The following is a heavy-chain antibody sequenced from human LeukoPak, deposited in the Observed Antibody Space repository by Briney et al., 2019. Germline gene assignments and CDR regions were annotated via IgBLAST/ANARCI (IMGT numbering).Heavy chain of an antibody. J-gene: IGHJ4*02. V-gene: IGHV3-9*01. D-gene: IGHD6-19*01. CDR2: ISWNSGSI. CDR3: AKGSSGWPPDQFDY. Sequence: GGSLGLSCAASGFTFDDYAMHWVRQAPGKGLEWVSGISWNSGSIGYADSVKGRFTISRDNAKNSLYLQMNSLRAEDTALYYCAKGSSGWPPDQFDYWGQGTLVTVSS. CDR1: GFTFDDYA.